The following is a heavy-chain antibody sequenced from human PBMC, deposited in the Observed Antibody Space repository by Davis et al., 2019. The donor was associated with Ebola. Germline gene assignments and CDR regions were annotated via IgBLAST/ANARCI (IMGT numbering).Heavy chain of an antibody. V-gene: IGHV3-30*03. D-gene: IGHD6-19*01. J-gene: IGHJ4*02. Sequence: GGSLRLSCAASGFTFSSYGMHWVRQAPGKGLEWVAVISYDGSNKYYADSVKGRFTISRDNSKNTLYLQMNSLRAEDTAVYYCARENQWLLTLDYWGQGTLVTVSS. CDR1: GFTFSSYG. CDR3: ARENQWLLTLDY. CDR2: ISYDGSNK.